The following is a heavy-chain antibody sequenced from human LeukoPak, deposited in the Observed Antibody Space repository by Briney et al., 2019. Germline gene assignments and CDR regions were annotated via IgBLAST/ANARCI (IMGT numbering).Heavy chain of an antibody. V-gene: IGHV3-21*01. CDR2: ISSSSRYI. D-gene: IGHD2-15*01. J-gene: IGHJ4*02. CDR3: ARNQDIVVVVAAATVVEFDY. Sequence: PGGSLRLSCAASGFTFSSYSINWVRQAPGNGLESVSSISSSSRYIYYADSVTGRFTISRDNAKNSLYLQMNSLRAEDTAVYYCARNQDIVVVVAAATVVEFDYWGQGTLVTVSS. CDR1: GFTFSSYS.